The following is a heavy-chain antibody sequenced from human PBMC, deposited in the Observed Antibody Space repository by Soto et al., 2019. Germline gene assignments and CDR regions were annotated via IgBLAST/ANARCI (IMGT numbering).Heavy chain of an antibody. V-gene: IGHV3-7*01. Sequence: GGSLRLSCAASGFTFSIYWMSWVGQAPGKGLEWVANIKQDGSEKYYVDSVKGRFTISRDNAKNSLYLQMNSLRAEDTAVYYCATIELELEHDYWGQGTLVTVSS. CDR2: IKQDGSEK. D-gene: IGHD1-7*01. CDR3: ATIELELEHDY. CDR1: GFTFSIYW. J-gene: IGHJ4*02.